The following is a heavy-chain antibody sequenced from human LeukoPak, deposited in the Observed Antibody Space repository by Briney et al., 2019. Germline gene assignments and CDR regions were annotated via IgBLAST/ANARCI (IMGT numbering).Heavy chain of an antibody. V-gene: IGHV3-30-3*02. CDR2: ISYDGSNK. D-gene: IGHD2-2*02. J-gene: IGHJ3*02. Sequence: GGSLRLSCAASGFTFSSYAMHWVRQAPGKGLEWVAVISYDGSNKYYADSVKGRFTISRDNSKNTLYLQMNSLRAEDTAVYYCAKPPPRAVVVPAAIQYDAFDIWGQGTMVTVSS. CDR3: AKPPPRAVVVPAAIQYDAFDI. CDR1: GFTFSSYA.